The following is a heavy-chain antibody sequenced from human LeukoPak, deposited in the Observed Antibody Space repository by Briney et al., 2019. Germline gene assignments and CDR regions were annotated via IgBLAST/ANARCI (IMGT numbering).Heavy chain of an antibody. V-gene: IGHV4-59*01. D-gene: IGHD6-13*01. CDR1: GGSISSYY. CDR3: ARTYSSSSRFYDY. Sequence: SETLSLTCTVSGGSISSYYWSWIRQPPGKGLEWIGYIYYSGSTNYNPSLKSRVTISVDTSKNQFSLKLSSVTAADTAVYYCARTYSSSSRFYDYWGQGTLVTVSS. CDR2: IYYSGST. J-gene: IGHJ4*02.